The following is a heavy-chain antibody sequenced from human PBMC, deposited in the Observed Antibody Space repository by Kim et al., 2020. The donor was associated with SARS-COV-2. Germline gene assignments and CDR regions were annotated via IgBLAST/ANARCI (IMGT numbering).Heavy chain of an antibody. CDR3: ARGGKGCSDGTCYTRWLDP. V-gene: IGHV4-59*13. D-gene: IGHD2-15*01. J-gene: IGHJ5*02. CDR1: AGSISGYY. CDR2: IYYTGSN. Sequence: SETLSLTCTVSAGSISGYYWSWIRQPPGKGLEWIGYIYYTGSNSYNPSLKSRVTISIDTSKNEFSLKLSSVTTADTAAYYCARGGKGCSDGTCYTRWLDPWGQGTLVTVSS.